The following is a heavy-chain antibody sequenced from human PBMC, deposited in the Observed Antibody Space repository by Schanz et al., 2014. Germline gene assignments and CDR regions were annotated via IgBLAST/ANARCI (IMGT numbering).Heavy chain of an antibody. D-gene: IGHD6-19*01. CDR1: GFTFSNYA. V-gene: IGHV3-66*01. CDR3: AKCIGWYGRCAFDI. Sequence: EVQLVESGGGLVKPGGSLRLSCAASGFTFSNYAMNWVRQAPGKGLKWVAVIYSGGSTFYTDSVKGRFTISRDNSKNTLYLQMNSLIAEDTAVYYCAKCIGWYGRCAFDIWGQGTMVTVSS. J-gene: IGHJ3*02. CDR2: IYSGGST.